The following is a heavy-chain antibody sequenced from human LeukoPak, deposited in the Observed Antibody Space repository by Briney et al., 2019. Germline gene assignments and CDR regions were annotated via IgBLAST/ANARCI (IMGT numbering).Heavy chain of an antibody. CDR3: AREVVVAATFGNWFDP. D-gene: IGHD2-15*01. CDR1: VGFISSHY. V-gene: IGHV4-59*11. J-gene: IGHJ5*02. CDR2: IYYSGST. Sequence: SETLSLTCTVTVGFISSHYWSWIRQPPGKGLEWIGDIYYSGSTNYNPSLKSRVTISVGTSKNQFSLKLTSVTAADTAVYYCAREVVVAATFGNWFDPWGQGTLVTVSS.